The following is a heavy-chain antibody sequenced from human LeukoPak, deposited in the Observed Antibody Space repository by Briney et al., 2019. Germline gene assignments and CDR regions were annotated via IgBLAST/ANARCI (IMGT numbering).Heavy chain of an antibody. CDR3: ARDLGAAGFATRLDS. J-gene: IGHJ5*01. CDR1: GGTFRSHG. CDR2: LVPIFETS. Sequence: SVTVSCKASGGTFRSHGLGWLRQDPGQGLEWVGGLVPIFETSNYAQSFKRRVTITADESTTTSYLEMSSLRSNDTAVYYCARDLGAAGFATRLDSWGQGTLVTVSS. V-gene: IGHV1-69*13. D-gene: IGHD6-13*01.